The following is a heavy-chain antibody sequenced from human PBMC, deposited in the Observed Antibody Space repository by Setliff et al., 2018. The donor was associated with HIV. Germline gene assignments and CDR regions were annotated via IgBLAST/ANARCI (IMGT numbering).Heavy chain of an antibody. CDR1: GYTFTSYG. V-gene: IGHV1-18*01. J-gene: IGHJ6*04. CDR3: ARDWNYVVDA. D-gene: IGHD3-16*01. CDR2: INTNSGHT. Sequence: ASVKVSCKASGYTFTSYGITWVRQAPGQGLEWMGWINTNSGHTDYAQKLQDRVTITADTSSTTAYMELSSLRSDDTAVYYCARDWNYVVDAWGKGTTVTVSS.